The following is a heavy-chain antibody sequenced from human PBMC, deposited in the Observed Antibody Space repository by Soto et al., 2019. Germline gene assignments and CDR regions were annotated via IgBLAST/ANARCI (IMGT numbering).Heavy chain of an antibody. J-gene: IGHJ4*02. Sequence: QVQLVQSGAEVKKPGASVKVSCKASGYTFTGYYMHWVRQDPGQGLEWMGWINPNSGGTNYAQKFQGWVTMTRDTSISTAYMELSRLRSDDTAVYYCARIHGDYSYYFDYWGQGTLVTVSS. CDR3: ARIHGDYSYYFDY. CDR2: INPNSGGT. CDR1: GYTFTGYY. V-gene: IGHV1-2*04. D-gene: IGHD4-17*01.